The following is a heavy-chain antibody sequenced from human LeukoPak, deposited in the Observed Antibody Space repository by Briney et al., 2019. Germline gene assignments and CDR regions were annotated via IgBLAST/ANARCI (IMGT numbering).Heavy chain of an antibody. Sequence: PGGSLRLSCAASGFTFSAYGMNWVRQAPGRGLEWVSSISRSGNDICYADSVKGRFTISRDNAKDSLYLQMNSLRAEDTAVYYCARPGIVGGTTVLSDFWGQGTLVTVSS. CDR2: ISRSGNDI. D-gene: IGHD1-26*01. V-gene: IGHV3-21*01. CDR3: ARPGIVGGTTVLSDF. J-gene: IGHJ4*02. CDR1: GFTFSAYG.